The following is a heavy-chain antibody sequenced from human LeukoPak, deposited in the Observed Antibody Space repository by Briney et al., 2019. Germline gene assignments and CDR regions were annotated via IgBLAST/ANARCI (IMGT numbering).Heavy chain of an antibody. D-gene: IGHD3-16*01. V-gene: IGHV3-30*04. J-gene: IGHJ3*01. Sequence: GGSLRLSCAASGFTFSSYVLHWVRQAPGEGLEWVALSSSDGTTKYNADSVEGRFTISRDDSKNTLYLQMNSLRPEDTALYYCARGIGGEGSVAFDVWGQGTMVTVS. CDR2: SSSDGTTK. CDR1: GFTFSSYV. CDR3: ARGIGGEGSVAFDV.